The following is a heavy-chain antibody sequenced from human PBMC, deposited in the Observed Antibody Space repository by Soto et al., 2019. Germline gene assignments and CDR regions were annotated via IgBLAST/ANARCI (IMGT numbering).Heavy chain of an antibody. D-gene: IGHD3-22*01. CDR2: IRGNNGDT. CDR1: GFTFSFCA. Sequence: EVQLLESGGGLVQPGGSLRLSCAASGFTFSFCAMSWVRQAPGKGLEWVSSIRGNNGDTYYADSVKGRFTISRDNSKNTLYLKMNSLRVEDTAVYYCAKGHSDSYYYFVYWGQGALVTVSS. J-gene: IGHJ4*02. CDR3: AKGHSDSYYYFVY. V-gene: IGHV3-23*01.